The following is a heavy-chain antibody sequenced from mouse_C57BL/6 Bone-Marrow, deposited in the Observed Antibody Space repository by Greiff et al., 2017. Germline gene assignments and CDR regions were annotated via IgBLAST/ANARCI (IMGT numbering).Heavy chain of an antibody. J-gene: IGHJ4*01. CDR1: GYSFTGYY. V-gene: IGHV1-42*01. CDR2: INPSTGGT. Sequence: VQLQQSGPELVQPGASVKISCKASGYSFTGYYMNWVKQSPEKSLEWIGEINPSTGGTTYNQKFNAKATLTVDKSSSTAYMQLKSLTSEDSAVYYCARHDYNAMDYWCQGTSVTVSS. CDR3: ARHDYNAMDY.